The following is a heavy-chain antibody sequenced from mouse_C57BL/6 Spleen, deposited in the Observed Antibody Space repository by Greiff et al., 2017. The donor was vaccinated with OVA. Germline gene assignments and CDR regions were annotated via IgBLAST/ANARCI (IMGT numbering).Heavy chain of an antibody. Sequence: EVQLQQSGPELVKPGASVKISCKASGYTFTDYYMNWVKQSHGKSLEWIGDINPNNGGTSYNQKFKGRATLTGDKSSSTVYMELRSLTSEDSAVYYCARKVDVGYFDVWGTGTTVTVSA. CDR2: INPNNGGT. D-gene: IGHD2-3*01. CDR3: ARKVDVGYFDV. CDR1: GYTFTDYY. J-gene: IGHJ1*03. V-gene: IGHV1-26*01.